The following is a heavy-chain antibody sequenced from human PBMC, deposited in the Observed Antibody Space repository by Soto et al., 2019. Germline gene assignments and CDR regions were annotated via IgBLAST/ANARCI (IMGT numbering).Heavy chain of an antibody. CDR2: IDHSGST. Sequence: QVRLQQWGAGLLKPSETLSLTCAVYGGSFSGYYWNWIRQPPGKGLEWIGEIDHSGSTKYNPSLKSRVTISVDTPKNQFSLKVSSVTAADTAVYYCARDLGLRSAGDLYYYYMDVWGKGTTVTVSS. V-gene: IGHV4-34*01. D-gene: IGHD5-12*01. J-gene: IGHJ6*03. CDR1: GGSFSGYY. CDR3: ARDLGLRSAGDLYYYYMDV.